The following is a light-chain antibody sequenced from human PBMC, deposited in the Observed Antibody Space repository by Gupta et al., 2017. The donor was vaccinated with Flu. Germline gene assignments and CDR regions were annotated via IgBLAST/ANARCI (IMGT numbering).Light chain of an antibody. Sequence: ATLFVPRGERGTSSCGARHGISNNLAWYQQKPGQPPRLLIYSAYSRATDIPARFSGSGSGTDFTLTISSLRSEDFAVYYCQQYGNPPPKRFGQGTKLEIK. CDR2: SAY. V-gene: IGKV3-15*01. CDR3: QQYGNPPPKR. CDR1: HGISNN. J-gene: IGKJ1*01.